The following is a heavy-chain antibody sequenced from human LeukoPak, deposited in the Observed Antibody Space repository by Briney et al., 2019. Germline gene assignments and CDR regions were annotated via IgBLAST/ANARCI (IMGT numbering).Heavy chain of an antibody. CDR2: VNPDSGGT. V-gene: IGHV1-2*02. J-gene: IGHJ4*02. Sequence: VSVNVLRKASGYTFHRYYILWVEQAAGQGLEWMGSVNPDSGGTPFAHQFQERVTITRDTSIDTVDMEMGRLSPSDPAVYYCTGGRISTILFDTWGQGTLVTVSS. CDR3: TGGRISTILFDT. D-gene: IGHD5-24*01. CDR1: GYTFHRYY.